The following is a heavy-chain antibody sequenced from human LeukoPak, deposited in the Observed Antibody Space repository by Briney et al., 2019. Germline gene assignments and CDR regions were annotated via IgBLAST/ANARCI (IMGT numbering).Heavy chain of an antibody. Sequence: YIYYSGSTNYNPSLRSRVTISVDTSKNQFSLKLSSVTAADTAVYYCARYYYDSSSNWFDPWGQGTLVTVSS. V-gene: IGHV4-59*01. CDR2: IYYSGST. CDR3: ARYYYDSSSNWFDP. J-gene: IGHJ5*02. D-gene: IGHD3-22*01.